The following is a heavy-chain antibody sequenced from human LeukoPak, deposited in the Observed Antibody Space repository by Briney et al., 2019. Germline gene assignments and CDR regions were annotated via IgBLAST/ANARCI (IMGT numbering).Heavy chain of an antibody. Sequence: ASVKVSCKVSGYTFTSFEINWVRQVTGQGLEWMGWMNPNTGNTGYAQKFQGRVTMTRDTSISTAYMELSGLTSEDTAVYFCASGSTSTCDFWGHGTMVTVSS. CDR1: GYTFTSFE. D-gene: IGHD2-2*01. J-gene: IGHJ4*01. CDR3: ASGSTSTCDF. V-gene: IGHV1-8*01. CDR2: MNPNTGNT.